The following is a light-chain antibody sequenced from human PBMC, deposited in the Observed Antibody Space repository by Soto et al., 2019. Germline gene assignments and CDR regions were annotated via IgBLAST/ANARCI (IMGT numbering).Light chain of an antibody. CDR1: QSVSSSY. CDR3: QQYTTSSWT. CDR2: GAS. Sequence: EIVLTQSPGTLSLSPGERATLSCRASQSVSSSYLAWYQQKPCQAPRLLIYGASSRATGIPDRFSGSGSGTDCTLTISSLEPEDFALYYFQQYTTSSWTFGQGTKVDIK. J-gene: IGKJ1*01. V-gene: IGKV3-20*01.